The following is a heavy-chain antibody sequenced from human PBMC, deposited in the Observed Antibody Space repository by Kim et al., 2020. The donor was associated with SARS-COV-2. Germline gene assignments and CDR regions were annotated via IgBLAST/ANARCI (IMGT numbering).Heavy chain of an antibody. V-gene: IGHV4-39*01. D-gene: IGHD2-15*01. CDR2: MYYSGST. Sequence: SETLSLTCTVSGVSISTSSFYWGWIRQPPGKGLEWIGSMYYSGSTYYNPSLKSRVTISVDTSKNQFSLKLSSVTAADTAVYYCARHDRAVLSLAGWFDPWGQGTLVTVSS. J-gene: IGHJ5*02. CDR1: GVSISTSSFY. CDR3: ARHDRAVLSLAGWFDP.